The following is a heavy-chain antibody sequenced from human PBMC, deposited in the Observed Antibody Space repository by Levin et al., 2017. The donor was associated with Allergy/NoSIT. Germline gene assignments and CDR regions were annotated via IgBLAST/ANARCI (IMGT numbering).Heavy chain of an antibody. J-gene: IGHJ4*02. CDR2: INPDTGDT. D-gene: IGHD1-26*01. V-gene: IGHV1-2*02. Sequence: GESLKISCKASGYIFTGYYMHWVRQAPGQGLEWLGWINPDTGDTYYAQKFQGRFTVTSDTSISTAYMELSRLRSDDTAISYCAGVIVGATAYGYWGQGTLVTVSS. CDR3: AGVIVGATAYGY. CDR1: GYIFTGYY.